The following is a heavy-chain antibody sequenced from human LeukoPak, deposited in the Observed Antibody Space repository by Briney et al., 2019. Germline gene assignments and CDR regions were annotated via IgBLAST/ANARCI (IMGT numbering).Heavy chain of an antibody. CDR3: ARDRRYYDSSGYYRYFDY. J-gene: IGHJ4*02. CDR1: GGSISSGDYY. V-gene: IGHV4-30-4*01. Sequence: SETLSLTCTVSGGSISSGDYYWSWIRQPPGKGLEWIGYIHYSGSTYYNPSFKSRVTISVDTSKNQFSLKLSSVTAADTAVYYCARDRRYYDSSGYYRYFDYWGQGTLVTVSS. D-gene: IGHD3-22*01. CDR2: IHYSGST.